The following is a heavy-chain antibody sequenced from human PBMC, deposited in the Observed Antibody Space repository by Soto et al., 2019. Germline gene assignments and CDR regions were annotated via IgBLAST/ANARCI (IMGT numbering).Heavy chain of an antibody. CDR3: ARDTKSSRMTTVTPPSKDYYGMDV. V-gene: IGHV1-18*04. J-gene: IGHJ6*02. CDR1: GYTFTSYG. D-gene: IGHD4-17*01. Sequence: QVQLVQSGAEVKKPGASVKVSCKASGYTFTSYGISWVRQAPGQGLEWMGWISAYDGYTNYAQKLQGRVTMTTDTSTTTAYMELRSLRSDDTAVYYCARDTKSSRMTTVTPPSKDYYGMDVWGQGTTVTVSS. CDR2: ISAYDGYT.